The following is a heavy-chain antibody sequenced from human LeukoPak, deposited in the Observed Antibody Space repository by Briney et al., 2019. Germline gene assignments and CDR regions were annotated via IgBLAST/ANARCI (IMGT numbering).Heavy chain of an antibody. CDR1: GGSISSSSYY. D-gene: IGHD3-22*01. J-gene: IGHJ4*02. V-gene: IGHV4-39*07. Sequence: SETLSLTCSVSGGSISSSSYYWGWIRQPPGKGLEWIGSIYYSGSTYYNPPLKSRVTISVDTSKNQISLKLSSVTAADTAVYYCARARYYDSGDYYKEGYFDYWGQGTLVTVSS. CDR3: ARARYYDSGDYYKEGYFDY. CDR2: IYYSGST.